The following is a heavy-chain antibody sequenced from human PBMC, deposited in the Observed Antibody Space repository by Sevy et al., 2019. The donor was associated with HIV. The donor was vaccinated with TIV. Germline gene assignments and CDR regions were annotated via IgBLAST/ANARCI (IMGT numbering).Heavy chain of an antibody. J-gene: IGHJ4*02. V-gene: IGHV3-33*01. Sequence: GGSLRLSCAASGFTFSSYGMHWVRQAPGKGLEWVAVIWYDGSNKYYADSVKGRFPISRDNSKNTLYLQMNSLRAEDTAVYYCARSAGLSHRGFDYWGQGTLVTVSS. CDR1: GFTFSSYG. CDR3: ARSAGLSHRGFDY. CDR2: IWYDGSNK. D-gene: IGHD3-10*01.